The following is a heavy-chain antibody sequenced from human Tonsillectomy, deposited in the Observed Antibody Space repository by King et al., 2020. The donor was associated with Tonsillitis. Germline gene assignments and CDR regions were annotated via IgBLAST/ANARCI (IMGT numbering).Heavy chain of an antibody. V-gene: IGHV3-23*04. CDR3: AKAIRGATASSDN. J-gene: IGHJ4*02. D-gene: IGHD4/OR15-4a*01. CDR1: GFTFSSYA. Sequence: VQLVESGGGLVQPGGSLRLSCAASGFTFSSYAMSWVRQAPGKGLEWGSAISGSGGSTYYADSVKGRFTISRDNSKNTLYMQMKSLRAAETAVYYCAKAIRGATASSDNWGQGALVTVSP. CDR2: ISGSGGST.